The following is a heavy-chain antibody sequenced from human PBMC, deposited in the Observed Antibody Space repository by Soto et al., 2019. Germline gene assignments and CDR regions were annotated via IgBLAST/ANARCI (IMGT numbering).Heavy chain of an antibody. V-gene: IGHV3-9*01. D-gene: IGHD3-10*01. J-gene: IGHJ6*02. CDR3: VKDVSPGGADV. CDR1: GFTFDDYA. CDR2: ISWNSGNI. Sequence: PGGSLRLSCAASGFTFDDYAMHWVRQVLGKGLEWVSSISWNSGNIGYADSVKGRFTISIDKAQNFLYLQMNSLRPEDTAFYYCVKDVSPGGADVWGQGTTVTAP.